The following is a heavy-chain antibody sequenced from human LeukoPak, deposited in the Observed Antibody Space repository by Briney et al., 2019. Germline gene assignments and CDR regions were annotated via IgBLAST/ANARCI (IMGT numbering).Heavy chain of an antibody. CDR1: GFTFSSYS. CDR2: IKQDGSEK. CDR3: AREVSTA. D-gene: IGHD1-1*01. Sequence: GGSLRLSCAASGFTFSSYSMNWVRQAPGKGLEWVANIKQDGSEKYYVDSVKGRFTISRDNAKNSLYLQMNSLRAEDTAVYYCAREVSTAWGQGTLVTVSS. V-gene: IGHV3-7*01. J-gene: IGHJ5*02.